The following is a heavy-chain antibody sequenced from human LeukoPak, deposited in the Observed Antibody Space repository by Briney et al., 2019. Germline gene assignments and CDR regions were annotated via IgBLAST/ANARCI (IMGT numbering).Heavy chain of an antibody. J-gene: IGHJ4*02. CDR3: ARDSGYSGYDYEDY. Sequence: GGSLRLSCAASGFTFSSYWMSWVRQAPGKGLEWVANIKQDGSEKYYVDSVKGRFTISRDNAKNSLYLQMNSLRAEDTAVYYCARDSGYSGYDYEDYWGQGTLVTVSS. CDR1: GFTFSSYW. CDR2: IKQDGSEK. D-gene: IGHD5-12*01. V-gene: IGHV3-7*01.